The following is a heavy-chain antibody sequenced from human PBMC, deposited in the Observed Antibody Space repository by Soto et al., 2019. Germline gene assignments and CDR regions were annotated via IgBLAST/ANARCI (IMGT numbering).Heavy chain of an antibody. V-gene: IGHV4-34*01. CDR1: GGSFSGYY. Sequence: PSETLSLTCAVYGGSFSGYYWSWIRQPPGKGLEWIGEINHSGSTNYNPSLKSRVTISVDTSKNQFSLKLSSVTAADTAVYYCARGRGTVTPRIDYWGQGTLVTVSS. D-gene: IGHD4-17*01. J-gene: IGHJ4*02. CDR3: ARGRGTVTPRIDY. CDR2: INHSGST.